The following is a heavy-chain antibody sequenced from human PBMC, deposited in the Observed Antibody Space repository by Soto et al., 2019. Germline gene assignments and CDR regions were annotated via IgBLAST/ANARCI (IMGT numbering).Heavy chain of an antibody. Sequence: SVKVSCKASGFTFTSSAVQWVRQARGQRLEWIGWIVVGSGNTNYAQKFQERVTITRDMSTSTAYMELSSLRSEDTAVYYCAAPRATKYYYDSSGYRVGCYYGMDVWGQGTTVTVSS. CDR2: IVVGSGNT. CDR3: AAPRATKYYYDSSGYRVGCYYGMDV. V-gene: IGHV1-58*01. J-gene: IGHJ6*02. CDR1: GFTFTSSA. D-gene: IGHD3-22*01.